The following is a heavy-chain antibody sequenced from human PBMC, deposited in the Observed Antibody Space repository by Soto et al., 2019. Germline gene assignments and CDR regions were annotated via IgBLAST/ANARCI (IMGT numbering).Heavy chain of an antibody. CDR2: IIPIFGTA. CDR3: AREPVYCSGGSCPPPDYGMDV. CDR1: GGTFSSYA. Sequence: QVQLVQSGAEVKKPGSSVKVSCKASGGTFSSYAISWVRQAPGQGLEWMGGIIPIFGTANYAQKFQGRVTITADKSTSTAYMELSSLRSEDTAVYYCAREPVYCSGGSCPPPDYGMDVWCQGTTVTVSS. V-gene: IGHV1-69*06. D-gene: IGHD2-15*01. J-gene: IGHJ6*02.